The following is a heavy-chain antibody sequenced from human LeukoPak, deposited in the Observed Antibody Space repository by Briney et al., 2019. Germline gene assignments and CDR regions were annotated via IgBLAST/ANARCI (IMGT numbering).Heavy chain of an antibody. CDR3: AIPYYYDSSGYYTYDY. V-gene: IGHV3-30*03. D-gene: IGHD3-22*01. CDR1: GFTFSRYG. CDR2: ISYDGSDK. J-gene: IGHJ4*02. Sequence: GGSLRLSCAASGFTFSRYGIHWVRQAPGKGLEWVAVISYDGSDKYYADSVKGRFTISRDNSKNTLYLQMNSLRAEDTAVYYCAIPYYYDSSGYYTYDYWGQGTLVTVSS.